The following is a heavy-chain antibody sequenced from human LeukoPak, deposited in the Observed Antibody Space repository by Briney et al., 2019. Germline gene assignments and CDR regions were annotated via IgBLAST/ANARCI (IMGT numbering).Heavy chain of an antibody. V-gene: IGHV3-64*01. Sequence: GGSLRLSCAASGFTFSNYAMHWVRQAPGKGLEYVSAISSNGGSTYYANSVKGRFTISRDNSKNTLYLQMGSLRAEDMAVYYCARDRSTVTTWVDYWGQGTLVTVSS. J-gene: IGHJ4*02. CDR3: ARDRSTVTTWVDY. CDR2: ISSNGGST. D-gene: IGHD4-17*01. CDR1: GFTFSNYA.